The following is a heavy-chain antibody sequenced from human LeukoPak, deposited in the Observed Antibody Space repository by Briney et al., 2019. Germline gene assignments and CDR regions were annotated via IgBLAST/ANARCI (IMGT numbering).Heavy chain of an antibody. CDR2: INHSGST. V-gene: IGHV4-34*01. CDR1: GFTFSDYY. CDR3: ARGPVDIAAAGTFDY. J-gene: IGHJ4*02. D-gene: IGHD6-13*01. Sequence: GPLRLSCAASGFTFSDYYMGWIRQPPGKGLEWIGEINHSGSTNYNPSLKSRVTISVDTSKNQFSLKLSSVTAADTAVYYCARGPVDIAAAGTFDYWGQGTLVTVSS.